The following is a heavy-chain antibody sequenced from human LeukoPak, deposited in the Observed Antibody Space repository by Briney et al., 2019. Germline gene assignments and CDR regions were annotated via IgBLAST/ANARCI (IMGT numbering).Heavy chain of an antibody. CDR3: AKDRGYGDPVGYFDY. J-gene: IGHJ4*02. CDR2: ISYDGSNK. CDR1: GFTFSSYG. V-gene: IGHV3-30*18. D-gene: IGHD4-17*01. Sequence: GGSLRLSCAASGFTFSSYGMRWVRQAPGKGLEWVAVISYDGSNKYYADSVKGRFTISRDNSKNTLYLQMNSLRAEDTAVYYCAKDRGYGDPVGYFDYWGQGTLVTVSS.